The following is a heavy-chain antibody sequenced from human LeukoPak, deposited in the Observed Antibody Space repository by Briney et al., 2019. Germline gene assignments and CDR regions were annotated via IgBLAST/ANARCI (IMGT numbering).Heavy chain of an antibody. CDR3: AKSSSYNYYYYMDV. CDR1: GFTFSSYA. Sequence: GRSLRLSCAASGFTFSSYAMHWVRQAPGKGLEWVAVISYDGSNKYYADSVKGRFTISRDNSKNTLYLQMNSLRAEDTAVYYCAKSSSYNYYYYMDVWGKGTTVTVSS. J-gene: IGHJ6*03. D-gene: IGHD6-6*01. V-gene: IGHV3-30*04. CDR2: ISYDGSNK.